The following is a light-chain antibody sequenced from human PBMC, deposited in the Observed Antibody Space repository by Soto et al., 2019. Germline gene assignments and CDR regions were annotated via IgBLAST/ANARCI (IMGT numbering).Light chain of an antibody. Sequence: EIVLTQSSGTLSLSPGDRATLSCRASQSFSTSYLAWYQHKPGQAPRLLIHNTFTRATGIPDRFSGSGSGTEFTLTISRLEPGDFAVYYCQQYGGSPFTFGPGTKVDIK. CDR3: QQYGGSPFT. CDR1: QSFSTSY. V-gene: IGKV3-20*01. J-gene: IGKJ3*01. CDR2: NTF.